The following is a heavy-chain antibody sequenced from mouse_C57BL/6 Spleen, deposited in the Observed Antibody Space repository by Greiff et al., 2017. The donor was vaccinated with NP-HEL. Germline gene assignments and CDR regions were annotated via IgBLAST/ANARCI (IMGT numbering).Heavy chain of an antibody. Sequence: EVQLQQSGPELVKPGASVKISCKASGYTFTDYYMNWVKQSHGKSLEWIGDINPNNGGTSYNQKFKGKATLTVDKSSSTAYMELRSLTSEDSAVYYCAYGNFHYWGQGTTLTVSS. J-gene: IGHJ2*01. CDR2: INPNNGGT. CDR1: GYTFTDYY. CDR3: AYGNFHY. D-gene: IGHD2-1*01. V-gene: IGHV1-26*01.